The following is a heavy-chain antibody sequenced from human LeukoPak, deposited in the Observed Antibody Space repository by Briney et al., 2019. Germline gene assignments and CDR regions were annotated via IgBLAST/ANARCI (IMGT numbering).Heavy chain of an antibody. V-gene: IGHV4-39*07. CDR1: SGSISTSNYY. CDR3: VRRRDYSNYSRRGWFDP. D-gene: IGHD4-11*01. CDR2: IFYSGST. Sequence: KPSETLSLTCTVSSGSISTSNYYWGWVRQPPGKALEWIANIFYSGSTYYSPSLKSRVTISLDTSRNQFSLKLSSVTAADTAVYYCVRRRDYSNYSRRGWFDPWGQGTLVTVSS. J-gene: IGHJ5*02.